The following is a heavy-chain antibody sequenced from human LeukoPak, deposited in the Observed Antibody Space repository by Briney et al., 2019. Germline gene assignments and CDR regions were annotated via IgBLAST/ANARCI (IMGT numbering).Heavy chain of an antibody. CDR3: AKGWGNSGSYKWFDP. J-gene: IGHJ5*02. V-gene: IGHV3-23*01. D-gene: IGHD1-26*01. Sequence: GGSLRLSCAACGFTFSNYAMTWVRQAPGKGLDWISGISGRGGSTYYADSVKGRFAISRDNSKNTLYLQMNGLSAEDTAVYYCAKGWGNSGSYKWFDPWGQGTLVNVSS. CDR2: ISGRGGST. CDR1: GFTFSNYA.